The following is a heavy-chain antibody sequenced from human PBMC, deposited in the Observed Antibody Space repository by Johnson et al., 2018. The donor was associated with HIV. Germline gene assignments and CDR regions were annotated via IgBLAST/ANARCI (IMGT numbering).Heavy chain of an antibody. CDR3: AKLTGGGGYDAFDI. Sequence: WVALIWYDGSKKYYADSVKGRFTISRDNSKNTLYLQMNSLRAEDTAVYYCAKLTGGGGYDAFDIWGQGTMVTVSS. V-gene: IGHV3-30*02. CDR2: IWYDGSKK. J-gene: IGHJ3*02. D-gene: IGHD1-20*01.